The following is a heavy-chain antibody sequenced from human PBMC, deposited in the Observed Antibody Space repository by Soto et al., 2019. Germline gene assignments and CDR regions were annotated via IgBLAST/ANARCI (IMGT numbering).Heavy chain of an antibody. V-gene: IGHV1-2*04. CDR1: GYTFTDYY. D-gene: IGHD4-4*01. CDR2: INPNSGGT. CDR3: ARDILNSIYGLDYYYYGMDV. Sequence: QLVQSGAEVKNPGASVKVSCTTSGYTFTDYYIHWVRQAPGQGLEWMGWINPNSGGTNYAQKFQCWVTMTRDPSVSTASMEVSRLTSDDTAVYYCARDILNSIYGLDYYYYGMDVWGQGTTVTVSS. J-gene: IGHJ6*02.